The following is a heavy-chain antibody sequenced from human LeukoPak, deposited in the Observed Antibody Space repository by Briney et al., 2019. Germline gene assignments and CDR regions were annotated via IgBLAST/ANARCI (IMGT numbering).Heavy chain of an antibody. CDR3: ARGPQWLDAFDI. V-gene: IGHV4-34*01. CDR1: GGSFSGYY. CDR2: INHSGST. J-gene: IGHJ3*02. D-gene: IGHD3-22*01. Sequence: SETLSLTCAVYGGSFSGYYWSWIRQPPGKGLEGIGEINHSGSTNYNPFLKCRVTISVDTSKNQFSLKLSSVTAADTAVYYCARGPQWLDAFDIWGQGTMVTVSS.